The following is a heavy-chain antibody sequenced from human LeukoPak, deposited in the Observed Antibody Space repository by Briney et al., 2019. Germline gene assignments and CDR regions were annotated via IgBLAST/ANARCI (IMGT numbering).Heavy chain of an antibody. D-gene: IGHD2-8*02. CDR1: GFTFSDYS. Sequence: GGSLRLSCAASGFTFSDYSMNWVRQAPGKGLEWISFIFSTSSMIYHADSVKGRFTISRDNAQNSLFLQMNSLRSEDTALYYCARLGRGTDSPLWASDIWGQGTMVTVSS. V-gene: IGHV3-48*01. J-gene: IGHJ3*02. CDR2: IFSTSSMI. CDR3: ARLGRGTDSPLWASDI.